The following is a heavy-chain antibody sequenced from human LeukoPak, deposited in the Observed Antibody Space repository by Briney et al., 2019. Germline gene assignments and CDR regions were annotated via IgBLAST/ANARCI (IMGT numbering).Heavy chain of an antibody. J-gene: IGHJ4*02. Sequence: SETLSLTCTVSGYSISSGDYWGWIRQPPGEGLEWIANIYHSGSTAYNPSLKSRVTISVDTSKNQFSLKLRSVTAADTAVYYCARDSGRSDWGQGTLVTVSS. CDR2: IYHSGST. CDR3: ARDSGRSD. D-gene: IGHD1-26*01. CDR1: GYSISSGDY. V-gene: IGHV4-38-2*02.